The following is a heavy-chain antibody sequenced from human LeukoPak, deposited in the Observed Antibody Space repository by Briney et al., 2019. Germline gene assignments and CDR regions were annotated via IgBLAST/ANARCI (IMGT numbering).Heavy chain of an antibody. J-gene: IGHJ5*02. V-gene: IGHV1-2*02. CDR1: GYTFTGYY. D-gene: IGHD4-11*01. CDR2: INPNTGGT. Sequence: ASVKVSCKASGYTFTGYYIHRVRQAPGQGLEWMGWINPNTGGTNYAQKFQGRVTMTRDTSIRTDYMELSRLRSDDTAVFYCATTTVTNNWFDPWGQGTLVTVSS. CDR3: ATTTVTNNWFDP.